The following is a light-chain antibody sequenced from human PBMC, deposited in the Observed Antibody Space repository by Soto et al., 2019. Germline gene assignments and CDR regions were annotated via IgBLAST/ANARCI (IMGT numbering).Light chain of an antibody. CDR3: QQYNSDST. CDR1: QSISTW. CDR2: DAS. Sequence: DIQMTQSPSTLSASVGDRVTITCRASQSISTWLAWYQQKPGKAPKLLIYDASSLESGVPSSFSGSGSGTEFTLTISSLQPEDFASYYCQQYNSDSTFGQGTKVEIK. J-gene: IGKJ1*01. V-gene: IGKV1-5*01.